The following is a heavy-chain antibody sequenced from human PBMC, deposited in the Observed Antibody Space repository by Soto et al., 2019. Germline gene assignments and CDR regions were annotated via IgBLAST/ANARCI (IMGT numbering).Heavy chain of an antibody. CDR1: GFTFSSYG. D-gene: IGHD3-9*01. Sequence: QVQLVESGGGVVQPGRSLRLSCAASGFTFSSYGMHWVRQAPGKGLEWVAVIWYDGSNKYYADSVKGRFTISRDNSKNTLYLQRNSLRAEDTAVYYCARDIKVPYDILTAPGGMDVWGQGTTVTVSS. J-gene: IGHJ6*02. V-gene: IGHV3-33*01. CDR2: IWYDGSNK. CDR3: ARDIKVPYDILTAPGGMDV.